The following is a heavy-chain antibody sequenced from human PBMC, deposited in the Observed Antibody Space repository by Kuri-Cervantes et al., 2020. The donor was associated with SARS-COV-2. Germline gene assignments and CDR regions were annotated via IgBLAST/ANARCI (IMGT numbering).Heavy chain of an antibody. CDR2: IIPILGTA. D-gene: IGHD3-22*01. V-gene: IGHV1-69*11. Sequence: SVKVSCKASGGTFSSYAISWVRQAPGQGLEWMGRIIPILGTANYAQKFQGRVTITADESTSTAYMELSSLRSEDTAVYYCAREPRCDSSGYWQYYFDYWGQGTLVTVSS. CDR1: GGTFSSYA. J-gene: IGHJ4*02. CDR3: AREPRCDSSGYWQYYFDY.